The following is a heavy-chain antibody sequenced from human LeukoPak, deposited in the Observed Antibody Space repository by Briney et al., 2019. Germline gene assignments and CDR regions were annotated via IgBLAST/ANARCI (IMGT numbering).Heavy chain of an antibody. Sequence: GGSLRLSCAAPGFTFSSYAMSWVRQAPGKGLEWVSYISSSSSTIYYADSVKGRFTISRDNAKNSLYLQMNSLRAEDTAVYYCARDWFGDYWGQGTLVTVSS. CDR1: GFTFSSYA. CDR2: ISSSSSTI. CDR3: ARDWFGDY. J-gene: IGHJ4*02. V-gene: IGHV3-48*01. D-gene: IGHD3-16*01.